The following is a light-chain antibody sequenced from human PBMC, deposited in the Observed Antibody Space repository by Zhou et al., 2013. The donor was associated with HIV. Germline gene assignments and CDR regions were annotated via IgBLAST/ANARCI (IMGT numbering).Light chain of an antibody. J-gene: IGKJ2*01. CDR1: QSISSW. CDR3: QQYSSYPRA. CDR2: KAS. Sequence: DIQMTQSPSTLSASVGDRVTITCRASQSISSWLAWYQQKPGKSPNLLISKASSLESGVPSRFSGSESGTEFTLTISSLQPDDFATYYCQQYSSYPRAFGQGTKLEIK. V-gene: IGKV1-5*03.